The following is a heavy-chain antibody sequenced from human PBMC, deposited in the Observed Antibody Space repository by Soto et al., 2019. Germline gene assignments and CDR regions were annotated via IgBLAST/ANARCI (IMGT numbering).Heavy chain of an antibody. Sequence: QVQLVQSGAEVKKPGASVKVSCKASGYTFTSNAITWVRQAPGQGLEWMGRISAYDGNTNYAQKFQGRVTMTTDASPNTAYLELGSLKSHAPAVYYCARVLGIYRAPSGGAGLDPWGQGTLVTVSS. CDR3: ARVLGIYRAPSGGAGLDP. V-gene: IGHV1-18*04. CDR1: GYTFTSNA. J-gene: IGHJ5*02. D-gene: IGHD3-16*02. CDR2: ISAYDGNT.